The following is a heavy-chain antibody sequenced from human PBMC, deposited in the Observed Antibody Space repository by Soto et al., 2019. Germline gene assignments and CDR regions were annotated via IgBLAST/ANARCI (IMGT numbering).Heavy chain of an antibody. Sequence: EVQLVESGGGLVQPGGSLRLSCAASGFTFSNFWMSWVRQAPGKGLEWVANLKHDGSEQYYVDSVKGRFTISRDNAKNSLYLQMNSLRAEDTAVYYCARAATALAKFGFDSWGQGTLVTVSS. V-gene: IGHV3-7*01. CDR1: GFTFSNFW. CDR3: ARAATALAKFGFDS. J-gene: IGHJ4*02. CDR2: LKHDGSEQ. D-gene: IGHD6-25*01.